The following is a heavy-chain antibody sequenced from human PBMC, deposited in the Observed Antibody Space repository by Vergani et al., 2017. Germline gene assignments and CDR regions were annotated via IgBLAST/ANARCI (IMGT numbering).Heavy chain of an antibody. D-gene: IGHD3-9*01. CDR3: AKSSNDILTGYYHFDY. CDR2: IRYDGSNK. Sequence: QVQLVESGGGVVQPGGSLRLSCAASGFTFSSYGMHWVRQAPGKGLEWVAFIRYDGSNKYYADSVKGRFTISRDNSKNTLYLQMNSLRAEDTAVYYCAKSSNDILTGYYHFDYWGQGTTVTVSS. CDR1: GFTFSSYG. V-gene: IGHV3-30*02. J-gene: IGHJ4*03.